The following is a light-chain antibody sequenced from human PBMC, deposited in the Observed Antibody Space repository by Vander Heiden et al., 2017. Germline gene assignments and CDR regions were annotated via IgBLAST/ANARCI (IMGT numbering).Light chain of an antibody. J-gene: IGKJ5*01. CDR2: GAS. CDR1: QSVNSI. Sequence: EVARTQSPPPLSLSPGERATLSCRASQSVNSILAWYQQKPGQSPRLLIYGASNRATGIPARFSGSGSGTEFTLTISSLQSEDFAVYYCQQENTCPITFGQGTRLEIK. V-gene: IGKV3D-15*01. CDR3: QQENTCPIT.